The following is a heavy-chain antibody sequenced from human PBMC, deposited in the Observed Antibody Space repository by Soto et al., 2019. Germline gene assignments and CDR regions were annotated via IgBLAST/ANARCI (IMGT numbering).Heavy chain of an antibody. Sequence: ASVKVSCKASGYTFTSYYMHWVRQAPGQGLEWMGIINPSSGSTSYAQKFQGRVTMTRDTSTSTAYMDLGSLISDDTAVYYWARVIPGVEAWFAPWGQGTVVTVSS. J-gene: IGHJ5*02. CDR2: INPSSGST. V-gene: IGHV1-46*01. CDR3: ARVIPGVEAWFAP. D-gene: IGHD2-2*01. CDR1: GYTFTSYY.